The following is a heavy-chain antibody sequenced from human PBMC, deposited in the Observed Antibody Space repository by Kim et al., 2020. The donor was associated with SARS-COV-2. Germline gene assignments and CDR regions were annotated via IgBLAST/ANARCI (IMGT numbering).Heavy chain of an antibody. CDR3: ARALYYYDSSGTTGYYYYGMDV. V-gene: IGHV3-13*01. J-gene: IGHJ6*02. Sequence: GGSLRLSCAASGFTFSSYDMHWVRQATGKGLEWVSAIGTAGDTYYPGSVKGRFTISRENAKNSLYLQMNSLRAGDTAVYYCARALYYYDSSGTTGYYYYGMDVWGQGTTVTVSS. CDR2: IGTAGDT. CDR1: GFTFSSYD. D-gene: IGHD3-22*01.